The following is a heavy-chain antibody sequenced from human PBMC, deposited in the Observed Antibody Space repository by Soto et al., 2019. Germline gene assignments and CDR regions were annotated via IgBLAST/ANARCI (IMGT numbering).Heavy chain of an antibody. D-gene: IGHD3-10*01. CDR1: EFNFRRFG. CDR2: ISYDGSNR. Sequence: GGSQRHSCAASEFNFRRFGMHWVRQAPGKGLEWVAVISYDGSNRFYADSVKGRFTIARDNSKNTLYLQMNSLRPEDTAVYYCAKDLYGSETYTYYCGMDVWGQGTTVTVSS. J-gene: IGHJ6*02. CDR3: AKDLYGSETYTYYCGMDV. V-gene: IGHV3-30*18.